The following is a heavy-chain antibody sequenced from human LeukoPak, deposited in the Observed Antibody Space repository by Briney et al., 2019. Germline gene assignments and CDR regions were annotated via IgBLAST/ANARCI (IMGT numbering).Heavy chain of an antibody. V-gene: IGHV3-30*18. Sequence: GGSLRLSCAASGFIFTSHGMHWVRQAPGKGLEWVAVISYDGSKEYYADSVKGRFTISRDNSKNTLYLQMNSLRAEDTAVYYCAKNYYDSSGYSPPLTGYWGQGTLVTVSS. D-gene: IGHD3-22*01. CDR1: GFIFTSHG. CDR3: AKNYYDSSGYSPPLTGY. CDR2: ISYDGSKE. J-gene: IGHJ4*02.